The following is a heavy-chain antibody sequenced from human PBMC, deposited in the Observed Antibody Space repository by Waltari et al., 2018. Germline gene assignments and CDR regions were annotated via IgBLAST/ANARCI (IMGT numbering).Heavy chain of an antibody. CDR2: INYDGSQK. Sequence: EVQLVESGGGLVQPGGSLRLSCGVSGFTFSGYWMSWVRQTPGKGVEWVANINYDGSQKYYADSVKGRFTISRDNAKNSLYLQMNSLRVEDTAVYYCAKSRGFEYWGQGTLITVSS. J-gene: IGHJ4*02. CDR3: AKSRGFEY. D-gene: IGHD2-2*01. CDR1: GFTFSGYW. V-gene: IGHV3-7*01.